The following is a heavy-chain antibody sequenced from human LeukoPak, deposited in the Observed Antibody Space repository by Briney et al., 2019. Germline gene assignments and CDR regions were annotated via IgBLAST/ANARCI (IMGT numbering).Heavy chain of an antibody. J-gene: IGHJ4*02. CDR1: GGSLNSYY. CDR3: ARHERCAENLDY. Sequence: PSETLSLTCAVSGGSLNSYYWSWIRQPPGKGLECIGYVSYSGRTNHNPSLKSRVTISADTSKNQFSLKLTSVTAADTAVYYCARHERCAENLDYWGQGTLVTVSS. V-gene: IGHV4-59*08. CDR2: VSYSGRT. D-gene: IGHD1-1*01.